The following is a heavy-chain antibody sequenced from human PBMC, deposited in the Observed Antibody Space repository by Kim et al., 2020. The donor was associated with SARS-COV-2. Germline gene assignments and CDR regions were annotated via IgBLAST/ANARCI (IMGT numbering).Heavy chain of an antibody. D-gene: IGHD3-9*01. CDR1: GFTFSSYA. V-gene: IGHV3-30-3*01. CDR2: ISYDGSNK. CDR3: ARGDGNILTGPYFDY. Sequence: GGSLRLSCAASGFTFSSYAMHWVRQAPGKGLEWVAVISYDGSNKYYADSVKGRFTISRDNSKNTLYLQMNSLRAEDTAVYYCARGDGNILTGPYFDYWGQGTLVTVSS. J-gene: IGHJ4*02.